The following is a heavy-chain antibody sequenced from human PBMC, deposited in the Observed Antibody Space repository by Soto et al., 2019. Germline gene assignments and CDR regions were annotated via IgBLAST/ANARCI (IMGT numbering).Heavy chain of an antibody. V-gene: IGHV4-39*01. Sequence: PQTLSLTCSLFGGSINYGAFYWNWIRQSPGKGLEWIGSIYYSGSTYYNPSLKSRVTISVDTSKNQFSLRLSSVTAADTAVYYCARHADSYDAEFDYWGQGTLVTVSS. CDR1: GGSINYGAFY. CDR3: ARHADSYDAEFDY. CDR2: IYYSGST. J-gene: IGHJ4*02. D-gene: IGHD5-18*01.